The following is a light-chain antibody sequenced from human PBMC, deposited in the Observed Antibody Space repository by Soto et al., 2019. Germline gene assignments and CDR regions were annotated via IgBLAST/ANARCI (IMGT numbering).Light chain of an antibody. Sequence: DIRMTQSPSTLPASVGDRVTITCRASQSISNWLAWYQQKPGKAPKLLIYKASTLKDGVPSRFSGNGTGTEFTLTISGLQPEDFAPYYCQQCESHPYSFGQGTTLDIE. CDR1: QSISNW. CDR2: KAS. V-gene: IGKV1-5*03. CDR3: QQCESHPYS. J-gene: IGKJ2*03.